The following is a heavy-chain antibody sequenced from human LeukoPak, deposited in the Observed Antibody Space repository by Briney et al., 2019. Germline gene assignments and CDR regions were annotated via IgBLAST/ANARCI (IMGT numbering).Heavy chain of an antibody. V-gene: IGHV3-23*01. CDR2: ISGSGGST. Sequence: PGGSLRLSCAASGFTFSSYAMSWVRQAPGKGLEWVSTISGSGGSTYYADSVKGRFTISRDNSKNTLFLQMNSLRAEDTAVYYCAKDPFGYSYGYLDYWGQGTLVTVSS. J-gene: IGHJ4*02. D-gene: IGHD5-18*01. CDR3: AKDPFGYSYGYLDY. CDR1: GFTFSSYA.